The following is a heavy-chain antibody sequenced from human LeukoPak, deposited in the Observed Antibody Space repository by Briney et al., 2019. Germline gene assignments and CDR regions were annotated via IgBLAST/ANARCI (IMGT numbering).Heavy chain of an antibody. J-gene: IGHJ4*02. CDR1: GFTFSNSG. CDR2: IYSGGST. V-gene: IGHV3-66*01. Sequence: GGSLRLSCAASGFTFSNSGMSWVRQAPGKGLEWVSVIYSGGSTYYADSAMGRFTISRDNSKSTLYLQMNSLRAEDTAVYYCARSPGAGNFDYWGQGTLVTVSS. CDR3: ARSPGAGNFDY. D-gene: IGHD6-19*01.